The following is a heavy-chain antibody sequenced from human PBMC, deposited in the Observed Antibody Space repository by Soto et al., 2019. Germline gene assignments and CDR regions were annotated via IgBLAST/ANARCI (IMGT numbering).Heavy chain of an antibody. CDR2: ITPFNGNT. V-gene: IGHV1-45*02. CDR1: GYTFTYRC. D-gene: IGHD6-19*01. J-gene: IGHJ6*02. Sequence: SVKVSCKASGYTFTYRCLHWVRQAPGQALEWMGWITPFNGNTNYAQKFQDRVTITRDRSMSTAYMELSSLRSEDTAMYYCARDKSQAVAGDYYYYYGMDVWGQGTTVTVSS. CDR3: ARDKSQAVAGDYYYYYGMDV.